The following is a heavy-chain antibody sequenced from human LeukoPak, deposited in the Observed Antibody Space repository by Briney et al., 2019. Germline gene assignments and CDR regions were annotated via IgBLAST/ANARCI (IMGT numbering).Heavy chain of an antibody. Sequence: SSVKVSSKTSGGTFSSEAFIWVRQAPGQGLEWMGGIIPIFGRADYAQKFQDIVTITADESTSTVYMELSSLRSEDTAVYYCARGETILNWFDPWGQGTLVTVSS. J-gene: IGHJ5*02. CDR1: GGTFSSEA. CDR2: IIPIFGRA. D-gene: IGHD1-1*01. CDR3: ARGETILNWFDP. V-gene: IGHV1-69*01.